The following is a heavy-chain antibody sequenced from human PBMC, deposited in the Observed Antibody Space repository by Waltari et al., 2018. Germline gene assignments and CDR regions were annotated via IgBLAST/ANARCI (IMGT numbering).Heavy chain of an antibody. V-gene: IGHV4-38-2*02. J-gene: IGHJ5*02. D-gene: IGHD1-7*01. CDR2: LYHSGST. CDR1: GYAISCGYC. CDR3: ARELELLQNWFDP. Sequence: QVQLQEWGPGLGKPSETLSLTWPVAGYAISCGYCWRWIRQPPGKGLEWIGSLYHSGSTYYNPSLKSRVTISVDTSKNQFSLKLSSVTAADTAVYYCARELELLQNWFDPWGQGTLVTVSS.